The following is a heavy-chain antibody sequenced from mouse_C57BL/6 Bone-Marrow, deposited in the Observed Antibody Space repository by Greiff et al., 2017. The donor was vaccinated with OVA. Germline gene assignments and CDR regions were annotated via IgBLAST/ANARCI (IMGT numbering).Heavy chain of an antibody. D-gene: IGHD1-1*01. CDR2: IDPSDSET. CDR3: ARRYYRSYFDV. V-gene: IGHV1-52*01. Sequence: QVQLQQPGAELVRPGSSVKLSCKASGYTFTSYWMHWVKQRPIQGLEWIGNIDPSDSETHYNQKFKDKATLTVDKSYSTAYMQLSSLTSEDSAVYYCARRYYRSYFDVWGTGTTVTVSS. CDR1: GYTFTSYW. J-gene: IGHJ1*03.